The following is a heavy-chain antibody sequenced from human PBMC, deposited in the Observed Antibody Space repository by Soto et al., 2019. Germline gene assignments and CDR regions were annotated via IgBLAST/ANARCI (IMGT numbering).Heavy chain of an antibody. V-gene: IGHV4-59*01. D-gene: IGHD2-2*01. CDR1: GGSLSSYY. Sequence: PSETLSLTCTVSGGSLSSYYWSWIRQPPGKGLEWIGYIYYSGSTNYNPSLKSRVTISVDTSKNQFSLKLSSVTAAEPAVYYCAREFPALGYGMDVWGQGTTVTVSS. CDR2: IYYSGST. J-gene: IGHJ6*02. CDR3: AREFPALGYGMDV.